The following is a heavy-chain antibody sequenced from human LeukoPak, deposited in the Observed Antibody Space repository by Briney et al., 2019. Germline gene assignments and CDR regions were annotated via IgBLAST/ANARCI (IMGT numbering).Heavy chain of an antibody. V-gene: IGHV4-39*07. CDR2: IYYSGST. D-gene: IGHD3-22*01. Sequence: SETLSLTCTVSGGSISSSSYYWGCIRQPPGKGLEWIGSIYYSGSTYYNPSLKSRVTISVDTSKNQFSLKLSSVTAADTAVYYCASYDSSGSYPFDYWGQGTLVTVSS. CDR3: ASYDSSGSYPFDY. J-gene: IGHJ4*02. CDR1: GGSISSSSYY.